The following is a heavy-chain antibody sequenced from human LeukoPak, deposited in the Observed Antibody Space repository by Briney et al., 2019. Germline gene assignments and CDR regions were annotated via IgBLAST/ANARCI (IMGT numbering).Heavy chain of an antibody. J-gene: IGHJ4*02. V-gene: IGHV1-2*02. CDR3: ARIVPYYYDRSGYSPETFYFDS. CDR2: VNPKTGAT. CDR1: RYTFTGYY. D-gene: IGHD3-22*01. Sequence: ASVKVSCKASRYTFTGYYMHWVRTAPGQGLEWMGWVNPKTGATGNAQKFRGRVTMTRDTSITTAYMELSRLSSDDTAVYYCARIVPYYYDRSGYSPETFYFDSWGQGTLVTVSS.